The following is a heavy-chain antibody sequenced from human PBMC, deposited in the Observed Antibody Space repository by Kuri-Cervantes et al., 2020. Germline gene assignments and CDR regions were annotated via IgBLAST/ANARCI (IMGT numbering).Heavy chain of an antibody. Sequence: GESLKISCAASGFTFSNAWMSWVRQAPGKGLEWVGRIKSKTDGGTTDYAAPVKGRFTVSRDDSKNTLYLQMNSLKTEDTAVYYCTTNLLRKQKQKDIVVVPAAMYRADYWGQGTLVTVSS. CDR1: GFTFSNAW. V-gene: IGHV3-15*01. J-gene: IGHJ4*02. CDR2: IKSKTDGGTT. D-gene: IGHD2-2*01. CDR3: TTNLLRKQKQKDIVVVPAAMYRADY.